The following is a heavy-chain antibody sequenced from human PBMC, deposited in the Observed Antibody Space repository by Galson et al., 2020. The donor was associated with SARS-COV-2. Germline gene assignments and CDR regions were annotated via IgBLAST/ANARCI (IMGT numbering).Heavy chain of an antibody. D-gene: IGHD3-9*01. CDR1: GFTFSSYS. Sequence: GGSLRLSCAASGFTFSSYSMNWVRQAPGKGLEWVSSISSSSSYIYYADSVKGRFTISRDNAKNSLYLQMNSLRAEDTAVYYCARDSSYYDILTGYYSVPIFRYWGQVTLVTVSS. CDR3: ARDSSYYDILTGYYSVPIFRY. J-gene: IGHJ4*02. CDR2: ISSSSSYI. V-gene: IGHV3-21*01.